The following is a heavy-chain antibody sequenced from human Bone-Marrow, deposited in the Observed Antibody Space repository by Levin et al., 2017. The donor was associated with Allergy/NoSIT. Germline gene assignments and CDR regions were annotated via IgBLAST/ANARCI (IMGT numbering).Heavy chain of an antibody. CDR3: ARVELAAGFYGLDV. CDR2: INYSGTT. J-gene: IGHJ6*02. Sequence: GSLRLSCTVSGGSITGYYWSWVRQPPGKGLEWIGYINYSGTTNYKPAPKSRVTTSLDRYKNKFSLKQNTVTAADTAVYYCARVELAAGFYGLDVWVQGTTVTVSS. D-gene: IGHD6-25*01. V-gene: IGHV4-59*01. CDR1: GGSITGYY.